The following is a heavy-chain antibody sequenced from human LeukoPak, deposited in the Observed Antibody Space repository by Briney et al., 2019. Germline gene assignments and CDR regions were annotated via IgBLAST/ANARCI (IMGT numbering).Heavy chain of an antibody. CDR3: VKGVAARLDY. J-gene: IGHJ4*02. Sequence: GGSLRLSCSASGFTFSSYAMHWVRHAPGKGLEYVSAINSNGGITFYADSMKGRFTISRDDSKNTLYLQMSSLRAEGTAIYYCVKGVAARLDYWGQGTLVTVSS. CDR2: INSNGGIT. V-gene: IGHV3-64D*09. CDR1: GFTFSSYA. D-gene: IGHD6-6*01.